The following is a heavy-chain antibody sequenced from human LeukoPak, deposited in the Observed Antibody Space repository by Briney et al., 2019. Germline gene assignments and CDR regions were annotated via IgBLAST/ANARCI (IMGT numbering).Heavy chain of an antibody. CDR1: GGSISSYY. D-gene: IGHD6-6*01. CDR3: ARGSIAARRDFDY. CDR2: IYYSGSI. J-gene: IGHJ4*02. V-gene: IGHV4-59*01. Sequence: SETLPLTCTVSGGSISSYYWSWIRQPPGKGLEWIGYIYYSGSINYNPSLKSRVTISVDTSKNQFSLKLSSVTAADTAVYYCARGSIAARRDFDYWGQGTLVTVSS.